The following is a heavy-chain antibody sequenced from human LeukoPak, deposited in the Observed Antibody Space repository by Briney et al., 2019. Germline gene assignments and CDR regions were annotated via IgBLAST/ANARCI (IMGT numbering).Heavy chain of an antibody. Sequence: GGSLRLSCAASGFTFSSYSMNWVRQAPGKGLEWVSHITASGTAMFYADSVKGRFTISRDNAKNSLYLQMNSVRDEDTAVYYCASSGSYRFDYWGQGTLVTVSS. D-gene: IGHD1-26*01. CDR3: ASSGSYRFDY. CDR2: ITASGTAM. V-gene: IGHV3-48*02. J-gene: IGHJ4*02. CDR1: GFTFSSYS.